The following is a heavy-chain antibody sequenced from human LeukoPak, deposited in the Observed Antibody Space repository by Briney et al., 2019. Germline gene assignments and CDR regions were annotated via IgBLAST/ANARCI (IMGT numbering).Heavy chain of an antibody. CDR3: ARGGHCSGASCYQPNDY. CDR1: GFTFSGYA. V-gene: IGHV3-30-3*01. CDR2: ISYDGSNK. Sequence: GGSLRLSCAASGFTFSGYAMHWVRQCPGKGLEWVAGISYDGSNKYYADSVKGRFTFSRDNSKNTLYLQMNSLGAEDTAVYYCARGGHCSGASCYQPNDYWGQGTLVTVSS. D-gene: IGHD2-15*01. J-gene: IGHJ4*02.